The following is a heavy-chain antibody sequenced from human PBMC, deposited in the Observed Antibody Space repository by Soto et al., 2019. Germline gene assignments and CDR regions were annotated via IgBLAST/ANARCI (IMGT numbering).Heavy chain of an antibody. J-gene: IGHJ4*02. CDR3: AKNRHTPASPDPRAMGMAAY. D-gene: IGHD5-18*01. CDR2: ISGGGGVT. V-gene: IGHV3-23*01. Sequence: EVQLLESGGGLVQPGGSLRLSCAASAFTFSNYAMTWVRQAPGKGMEWVSAISGGGGVTYYAASVKGRFTISRNNSKSTLYMQMNSLRAEDTAVYYCAKNRHTPASPDPRAMGMAAYWGQGTLVTVSS. CDR1: AFTFSNYA.